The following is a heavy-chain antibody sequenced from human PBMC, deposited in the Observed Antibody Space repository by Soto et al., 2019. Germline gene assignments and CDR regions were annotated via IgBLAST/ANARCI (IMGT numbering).Heavy chain of an antibody. J-gene: IGHJ4*02. V-gene: IGHV4-39*01. CDR2: IYYRGNA. D-gene: IGHD3-16*01. Sequence: SETLSLTCSVSDDSINSGKYYWGWIRHPPGKGLEWIGSIYYRGNAYYNPSLQTRVTISLDKSKSQFSLKLNSVTAADSAVYFCARLGGLATISYYFDFWGPGALVTVSS. CDR3: ARLGGLATISYYFDF. CDR1: DDSINSGKYY.